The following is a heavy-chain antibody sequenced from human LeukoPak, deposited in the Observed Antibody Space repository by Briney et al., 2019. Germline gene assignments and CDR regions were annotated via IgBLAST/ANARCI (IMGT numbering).Heavy chain of an antibody. CDR3: ARDGRIRGFDY. D-gene: IGHD1-14*01. J-gene: IGHJ4*02. CDR2: IYYSGST. Sequence: PETPSPTCTVSGVSLTSGSYYWSSIRQPPGKGLEWIGYIYYSGSTTYHPSLKSGPTISIHTSKNQFSLRLLSVTAADTSVYYCARDGRIRGFDYWGQGTLVTVSS. CDR1: GVSLTSGSYY. V-gene: IGHV4-61*01.